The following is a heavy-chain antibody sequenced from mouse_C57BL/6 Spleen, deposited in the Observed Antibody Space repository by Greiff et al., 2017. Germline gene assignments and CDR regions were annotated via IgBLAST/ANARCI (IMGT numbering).Heavy chain of an antibody. V-gene: IGHV7-3*01. D-gene: IGHD3-2*02. Sequence: EVKLVESGGGLVQPGGSLSLSCAASGFTFTDYYMSWVRQPPGKALEWLGFIRNKANGYTTEYSASVKGRFTISRDNSQSILYLQMNALRAEDSATYYCARYKGAAQAYFDYWGQGTTLTVSS. CDR2: IRNKANGYTT. CDR1: GFTFTDYY. CDR3: ARYKGAAQAYFDY. J-gene: IGHJ2*01.